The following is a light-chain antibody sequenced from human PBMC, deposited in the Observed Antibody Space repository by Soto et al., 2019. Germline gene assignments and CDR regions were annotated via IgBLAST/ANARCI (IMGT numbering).Light chain of an antibody. J-gene: IGLJ2*01. CDR1: SSNIGGGYY. Sequence: QSVLTQPPSVSGSPGQTVTISCTGSSSNIGGGYYVHWYQQLPGTAPKLLLYGNSNRPSGVPDRFSGSKSGTSASLALTGLQPEAEDDYYCHSYASTLSGYVVFGGGTKLTVL. CDR2: GNS. V-gene: IGLV1-40*01. CDR3: HSYASTLSGYVV.